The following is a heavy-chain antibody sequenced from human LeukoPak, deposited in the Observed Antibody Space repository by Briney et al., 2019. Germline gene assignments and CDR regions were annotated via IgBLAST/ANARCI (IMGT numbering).Heavy chain of an antibody. J-gene: IGHJ5*02. Sequence: PSETLSLTCTVSGGSISSSSYYWGWIRQPPGKGLEWIGSIYYSGSTYYNPSLKRRVTISVDTSKNQFSLKLSSVTAADTAVYYCARLSLIFGWFDPWGQGTLVTVSS. CDR2: IYYSGST. D-gene: IGHD3-10*01. CDR3: ARLSLIFGWFDP. V-gene: IGHV4-39*01. CDR1: GGSISSSSYY.